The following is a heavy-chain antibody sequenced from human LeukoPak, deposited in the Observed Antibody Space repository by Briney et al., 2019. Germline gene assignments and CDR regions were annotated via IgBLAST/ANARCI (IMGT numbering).Heavy chain of an antibody. CDR1: GYSFATHW. Sequence: GESLKISCKGSGYSFATHWIGWVRQMPGKGLEWMGITYPGDSDTRYSPSFQGQVTISADKSISTAYLQWGSLKASDTATYYCARGGRGPCTSTSCYTNYMDVWGKGTTVTVS. D-gene: IGHD2-2*01. CDR2: TYPGDSDT. V-gene: IGHV5-51*01. J-gene: IGHJ6*03. CDR3: ARGGRGPCTSTSCYTNYMDV.